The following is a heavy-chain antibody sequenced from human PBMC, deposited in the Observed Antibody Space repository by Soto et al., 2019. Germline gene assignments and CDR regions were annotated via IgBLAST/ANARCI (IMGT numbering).Heavy chain of an antibody. Sequence: SETLSVTCTVSGGSISSGGYYWSWIRQHPGKGLEWIGYIYYSGSTYYNPSLKSRVTISVDTSKNQFSLKLSSVTAADTAVYYCARVEGYYYDSSGPLDYGMDVWGQGTTVTVSS. D-gene: IGHD3-22*01. V-gene: IGHV4-31*03. CDR3: ARVEGYYYDSSGPLDYGMDV. J-gene: IGHJ6*02. CDR2: IYYSGST. CDR1: GGSISSGGYY.